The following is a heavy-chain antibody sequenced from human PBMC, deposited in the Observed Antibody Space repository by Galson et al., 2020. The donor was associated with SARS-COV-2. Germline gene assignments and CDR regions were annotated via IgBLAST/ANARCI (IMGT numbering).Heavy chain of an antibody. V-gene: IGHV3-21*01. CDR3: AREYSSSWQGYDY. J-gene: IGHJ4*02. D-gene: IGHD6-13*01. Sequence: GGSLRLSCAASGFTFSSYSMNWVRQAPGKGLEWVSSISSSSSYIYYADSVKGRFTISRDNAKNSLYLQMNSLRAEDTAVYYCAREYSSSWQGYDYWGQGTLVTVSS. CDR2: ISSSSSYI. CDR1: GFTFSSYS.